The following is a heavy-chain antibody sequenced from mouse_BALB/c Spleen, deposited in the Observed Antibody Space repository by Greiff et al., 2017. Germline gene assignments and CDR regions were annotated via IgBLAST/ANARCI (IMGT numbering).Heavy chain of an antibody. CDR2: ISSGSSTI. CDR3: ARSITTATWYFDV. CDR1: GFTFSSYT. J-gene: IGHJ1*01. D-gene: IGHD1-2*01. V-gene: IGHV5-17*02. Sequence: EVNVVESGGGLVQPGGSLKLSCAASGFTFSSYTMSWVRQTPEKRLEWVAYISSGSSTIYYADTVKGRFTISRDNPKNTLFLQMTSLRSEDTAMYYCARSITTATWYFDVWGAGTTVTVSS.